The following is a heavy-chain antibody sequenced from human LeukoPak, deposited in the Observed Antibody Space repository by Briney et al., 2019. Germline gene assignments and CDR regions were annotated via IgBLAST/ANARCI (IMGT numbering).Heavy chain of an antibody. J-gene: IGHJ3*02. CDR2: INPSGGST. CDR3: ATHPAYDSSGYYSEDAFDI. Sequence: ASVKVSYKASGYTFTSYYMHWVRQAPGQGLEWMGIINPSGGSTSYAQKFQGRVTMTRDTSTSTVYMELSSLRSEDTAVYYCATHPAYDSSGYYSEDAFDIWGQGTMVTVSS. D-gene: IGHD3-22*01. CDR1: GYTFTSYY. V-gene: IGHV1-46*01.